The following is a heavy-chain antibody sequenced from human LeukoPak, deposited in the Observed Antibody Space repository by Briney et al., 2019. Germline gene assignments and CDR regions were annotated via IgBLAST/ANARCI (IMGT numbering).Heavy chain of an antibody. D-gene: IGHD2-15*01. Sequence: PSETLSLTCTVSGGSISSSSYYWGWLRQPPGKGLEWVGSIYYSGSTYYNPSLKSRVTISVDTSKNQFSLKLNSVTAADTAVYYCARELGYCSGDSCYSLNAFDIWGQGTMVTVSS. V-gene: IGHV4-39*07. CDR1: GGSISSSSYY. CDR2: IYYSGST. J-gene: IGHJ3*02. CDR3: ARELGYCSGDSCYSLNAFDI.